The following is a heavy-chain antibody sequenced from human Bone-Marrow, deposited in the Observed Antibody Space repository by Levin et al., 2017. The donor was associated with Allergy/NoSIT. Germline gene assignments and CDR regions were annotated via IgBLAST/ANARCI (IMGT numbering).Heavy chain of an antibody. J-gene: IGHJ5*02. D-gene: IGHD3-10*01. Sequence: PSETLSLTCAASGFTFSTHEMNWVRQAPGKGLEWVSFISTGGNTRYYADSVKGRFTISADNANNSLFLQMSNLRAEDTAVYYCARSGDNAGSGTYHDSWGQGTLVTVSS. CDR3: ARSGDNAGSGTYHDS. CDR1: GFTFSTHE. V-gene: IGHV3-48*03. CDR2: ISTGGNTR.